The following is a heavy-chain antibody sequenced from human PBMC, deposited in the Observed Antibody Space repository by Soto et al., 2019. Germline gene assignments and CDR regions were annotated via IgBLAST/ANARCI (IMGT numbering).Heavy chain of an antibody. D-gene: IGHD5-18*01. CDR2: IDWDDDK. V-gene: IGHV2-70*11. CDR1: GFSLSTSGMC. Sequence: ESGPTLVNPTQTLTLTCTFSGFSLSTSGMCVSWIRQPPGKALEWLARIDWDDDKYYSTSLKTRLTISKDTSKNQVVLTMTNMDPVDTATYYCARNPEYSYGPGAFDIWGQGTMVTVSS. CDR3: ARNPEYSYGPGAFDI. J-gene: IGHJ3*02.